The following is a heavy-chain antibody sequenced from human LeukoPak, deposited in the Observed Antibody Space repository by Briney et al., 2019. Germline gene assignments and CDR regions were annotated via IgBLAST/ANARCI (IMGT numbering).Heavy chain of an antibody. Sequence: SGGSLRLSCAASGFTFSSYAMSWVRQAPGKGLEWVSAISGSGGSTYYADSVKGRFTISRDNAKNSLYLQMNSLRAEDTAVYYCARDPGDSSSYYFDYWGQGTLVTVSS. V-gene: IGHV3-23*01. CDR2: ISGSGGST. J-gene: IGHJ4*02. CDR3: ARDPGDSSSYYFDY. CDR1: GFTFSSYA. D-gene: IGHD6-13*01.